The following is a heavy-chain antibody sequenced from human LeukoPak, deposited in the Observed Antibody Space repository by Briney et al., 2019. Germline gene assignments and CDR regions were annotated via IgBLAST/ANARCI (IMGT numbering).Heavy chain of an antibody. CDR2: INPNSGGT. CDR3: ARVAIVVVVAATEGAFDI. D-gene: IGHD2-15*01. V-gene: IGHV1-2*02. Sequence: ASVKVSCKASGYTFTGYYMHWVRQAPGQGLEWMGWINPNSGGTNYAQKFQGRVTMTRDTSISTAYMELSRLRSDDTAVYYCARVAIVVVVAATEGAFDIWGQGTMVTVSS. CDR1: GYTFTGYY. J-gene: IGHJ3*02.